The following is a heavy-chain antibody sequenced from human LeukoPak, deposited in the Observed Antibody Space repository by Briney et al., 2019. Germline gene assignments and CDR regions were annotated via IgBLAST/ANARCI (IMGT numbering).Heavy chain of an antibody. CDR3: AREEYSSSWYPSYDAFDI. CDR2: IYPGDSDT. D-gene: IGHD6-13*01. Sequence: GESLKISCQGSGYSFTSYWIGWVRQLPGKGLEWMGIIYPGDSDTRYSPSFQGQVTISADKSISTAYLQWSSLKASDTAMYYCAREEYSSSWYPSYDAFDIWGQGTMVTVSS. J-gene: IGHJ3*02. CDR1: GYSFTSYW. V-gene: IGHV5-51*01.